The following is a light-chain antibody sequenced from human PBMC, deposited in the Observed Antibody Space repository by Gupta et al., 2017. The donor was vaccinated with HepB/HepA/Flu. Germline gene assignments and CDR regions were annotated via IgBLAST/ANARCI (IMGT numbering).Light chain of an antibody. CDR2: KAS. CDR1: QSIDDW. CDR3: QHDQRSSWT. V-gene: IGKV1-5*03. Sequence: DIQMTQSPSTLSASVGDRVTITCRASQSIDDWLAWFQQKPGTAPKVLISKASRLESGVPSRFSGSGSGTEFTLTISSLQPDDFATYYCQHDQRSSWTFGQGTKVEIK. J-gene: IGKJ1*01.